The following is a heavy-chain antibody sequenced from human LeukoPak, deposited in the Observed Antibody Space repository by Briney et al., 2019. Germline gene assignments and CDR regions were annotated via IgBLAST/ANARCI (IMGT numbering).Heavy chain of an antibody. CDR2: ITNSGDTT. V-gene: IGHV3-23*01. D-gene: IGHD1-1*01. Sequence: GGSLRLSCAASGFAVSSNHMNWVRQAPGKGLEWVSAITNSGDTTHYADSVKGRFTISRDNSKNMVYLQMNSLRAEDTAVYYCATRVHRGWGQGTLVTVSS. J-gene: IGHJ1*01. CDR1: GFAVSSNH. CDR3: ATRVHRG.